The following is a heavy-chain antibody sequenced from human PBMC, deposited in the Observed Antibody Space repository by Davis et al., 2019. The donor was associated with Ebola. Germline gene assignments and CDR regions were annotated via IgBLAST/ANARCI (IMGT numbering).Heavy chain of an antibody. V-gene: IGHV3-23*01. J-gene: IGHJ3*02. CDR3: AKDKNYDFWSGYPHDAFDI. CDR2: ISGSGGST. Sequence: GESLKISCAASGFTFSSYAMSWVRQAPGKGLEWVPAISGSGGSTYYADSVKGRFTISRDNSKKTLYLQMNSLRAEDTAIYYCAKDKNYDFWSGYPHDAFDIWGQGTMVTVSS. CDR1: GFTFSSYA. D-gene: IGHD3-3*01.